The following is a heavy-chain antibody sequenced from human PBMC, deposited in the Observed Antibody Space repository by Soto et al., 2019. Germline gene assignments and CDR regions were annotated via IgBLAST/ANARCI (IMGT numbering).Heavy chain of an antibody. CDR3: ARVPGSASSDAFDI. CDR1: GFTFSTHG. V-gene: IGHV3-33*01. J-gene: IGHJ3*02. D-gene: IGHD2-15*01. Sequence: QVQLVESGGGVVQSGRSLRLSCAASGFTFSTHGMHWVRQAPGKGLEWVAVIWYDASDKYYADSVKGRFIISRDNSKDTLYLQMNSLRAEDTAVYHCARVPGSASSDAFDIWGQGTMVTVSS. CDR2: IWYDASDK.